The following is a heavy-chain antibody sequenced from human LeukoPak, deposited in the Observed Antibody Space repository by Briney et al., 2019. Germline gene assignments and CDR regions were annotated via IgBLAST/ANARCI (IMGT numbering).Heavy chain of an antibody. V-gene: IGHV4-34*01. D-gene: IGHD2-2*01. J-gene: IGHJ4*02. Sequence: SETPSLTCAVYGGSFSGYYWSWIRQPPGKGLEWIGEINHSGSTNYNPSLKSRVTISVDTSKNQFSLKLSSVTAADTSVYYCARGIKYQLLYRTRYYFDYWGQGTLVTVSS. CDR1: GGSFSGYY. CDR3: ARGIKYQLLYRTRYYFDY. CDR2: INHSGST.